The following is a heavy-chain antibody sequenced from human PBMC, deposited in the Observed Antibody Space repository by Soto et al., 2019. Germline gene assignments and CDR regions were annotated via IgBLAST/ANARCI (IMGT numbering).Heavy chain of an antibody. CDR3: AISKSGYYYDSSGYSSPYGMDV. J-gene: IGHJ6*02. Sequence: ASVKVSCKASGGTFSSYAISWVRQAPGQGLEWMGGIIPIFGTANYAQKFQGRVTITADESTSTAYMELSSLRSEDTAVYYCAISKSGYYYDSSGYSSPYGMDVWGQGTTVTVSS. D-gene: IGHD3-22*01. CDR2: IIPIFGTA. CDR1: GGTFSSYA. V-gene: IGHV1-69*13.